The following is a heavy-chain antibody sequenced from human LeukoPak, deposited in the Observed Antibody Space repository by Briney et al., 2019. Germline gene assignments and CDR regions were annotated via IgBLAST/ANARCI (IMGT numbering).Heavy chain of an antibody. Sequence: GGSLRLSCAASGFTFSSYAMHWVRQAPGKGLEWVAVISYDGSNKYYADSVKGRFTISRDNSKNTLYLQMNSLRAEDTAVYYCARGDSSSWYPGYYFDYWGQGTLVTVSS. V-gene: IGHV3-30-3*01. CDR2: ISYDGSNK. J-gene: IGHJ4*02. CDR1: GFTFSSYA. CDR3: ARGDSSSWYPGYYFDY. D-gene: IGHD6-13*01.